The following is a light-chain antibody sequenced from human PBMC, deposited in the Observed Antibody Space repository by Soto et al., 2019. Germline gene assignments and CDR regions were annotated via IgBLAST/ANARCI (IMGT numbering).Light chain of an antibody. CDR3: QQYNNWPPIT. J-gene: IGKJ5*01. CDR1: QSVSSTY. CDR2: GAS. V-gene: IGKV3-20*01. Sequence: EIVLTQSPGTLSLSPGERATLSCRASQSVSSTYLIWYQQKPGQAPRLLIYGASSSATGVPDRFSGGGSGTEFTLSISSLQSEDFAVYYCQQYNNWPPITFGQGTRLEIK.